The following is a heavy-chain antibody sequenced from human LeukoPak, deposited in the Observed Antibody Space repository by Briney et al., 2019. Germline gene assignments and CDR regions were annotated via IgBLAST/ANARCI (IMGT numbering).Heavy chain of an antibody. D-gene: IGHD2-2*01. CDR1: GFTFNTFW. CDR2: IRPDGSDK. Sequence: GGSLGLSCAASGFTFNTFWMNWVRLAPGRGLEWLANIRPDGSDKYYVDSVRGRFTISRDNGKNLVYLEMNGLRVEDTAVYYCSGRDSSRNPWAYWGQGTLVSVSS. V-gene: IGHV3-7*01. CDR3: SGRDSSRNPWAY. J-gene: IGHJ4*02.